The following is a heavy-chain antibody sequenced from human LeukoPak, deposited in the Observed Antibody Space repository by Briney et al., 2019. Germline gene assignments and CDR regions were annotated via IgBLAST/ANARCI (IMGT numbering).Heavy chain of an antibody. J-gene: IGHJ4*02. V-gene: IGHV4-34*01. CDR2: INHSGST. D-gene: IGHD1-26*01. CDR1: GGSFSGYY. Sequence: PSETLSLTCAVYGGSFSGYYWSWIRQPPGKGLERIGEINHSGSTNYNPSLKSRVTISVDTSKNQFSLKLSSVTAADTAVYYCARGEAGAIDPFDYWGQGTLVTVSS. CDR3: ARGEAGAIDPFDY.